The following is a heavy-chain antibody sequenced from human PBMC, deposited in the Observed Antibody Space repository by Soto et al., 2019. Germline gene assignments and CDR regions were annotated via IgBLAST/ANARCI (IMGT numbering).Heavy chain of an antibody. J-gene: IGHJ4*02. CDR3: ARSYSSSLVFDY. V-gene: IGHV3-33*01. Sequence: VQLVESGGGVVQPGRSLRLSCAASGFTFSSYGMHWVRQAPGKGLEWVAVIWYDGSNKYYADSVKGRFTISRDNSKNTLYLQMNSLRAEDTAVYYCARSYSSSLVFDYWGQGTLVTVSS. D-gene: IGHD6-6*01. CDR1: GFTFSSYG. CDR2: IWYDGSNK.